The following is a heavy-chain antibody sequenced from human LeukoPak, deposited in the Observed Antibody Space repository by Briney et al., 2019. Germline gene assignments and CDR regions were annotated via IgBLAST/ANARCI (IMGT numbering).Heavy chain of an antibody. CDR1: GGSISSSIYY. J-gene: IGHJ5*02. V-gene: IGHV4-39*07. D-gene: IGHD1-14*01. CDR2: INHSGST. Sequence: SETLSLTCTVSGGSISSSIYYWSWIRQPPGKGLEWIGEINHSGSTNYNPSLKSRVTISVDTSKNQFSLKLSSVTAADTAVYYCASRKDWFDPWGQGTLVTVSS. CDR3: ASRKDWFDP.